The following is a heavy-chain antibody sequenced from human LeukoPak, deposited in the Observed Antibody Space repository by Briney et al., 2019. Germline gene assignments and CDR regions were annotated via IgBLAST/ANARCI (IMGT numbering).Heavy chain of an antibody. J-gene: IGHJ6*02. Sequence: GGSLRLSRAASGFTFDDYAMHWVRQAPGKGLEWVSGISWNSGSIGYADSVKGRFTISRDNAKNSLYLQMNSLRAEDTALYYCAKDMDKYSSSSDYYYYYGMDVWGQGTTVTVSS. CDR2: ISWNSGSI. CDR1: GFTFDDYA. D-gene: IGHD6-6*01. V-gene: IGHV3-9*01. CDR3: AKDMDKYSSSSDYYYYYGMDV.